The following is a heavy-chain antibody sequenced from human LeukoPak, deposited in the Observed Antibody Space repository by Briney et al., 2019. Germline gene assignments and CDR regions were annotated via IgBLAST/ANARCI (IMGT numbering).Heavy chain of an antibody. Sequence: SETLSLTCAVSGYSISSGYYWGWIRQPPGKGLEWIGSIYHSGSTYYNPSLKSRVTISVDTSKNQFSLELSSVTAADTAVYYCARARYCSSTSCYAPYNWFDPWGQETLVTVSS. CDR3: ARARYCSSTSCYAPYNWFDP. CDR1: GYSISSGYY. CDR2: IYHSGST. D-gene: IGHD2-2*01. V-gene: IGHV4-38-2*01. J-gene: IGHJ5*02.